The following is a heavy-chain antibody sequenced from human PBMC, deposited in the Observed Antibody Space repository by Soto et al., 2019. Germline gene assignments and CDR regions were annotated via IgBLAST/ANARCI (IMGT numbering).Heavy chain of an antibody. CDR1: GFTFSSYS. J-gene: IGHJ3*02. CDR2: ISSSSSYI. CDR3: VRIQLGYDAFDI. V-gene: IGHV3-21*01. D-gene: IGHD6-6*01. Sequence: GGSLRLSCAASGFTFSSYSMNWVRQAPGKGLEWVSSISSSSSYIYYADSVKGRFTISRDNAKNSLYLQMNSLRAEDTAVYYCVRIQLGYDAFDISGQGTMVTVSS.